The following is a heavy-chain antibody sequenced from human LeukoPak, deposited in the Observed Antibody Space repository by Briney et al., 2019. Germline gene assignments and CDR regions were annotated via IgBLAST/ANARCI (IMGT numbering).Heavy chain of an antibody. Sequence: GGSLRLSCAASGFTFSGYSMNWVRQAPGKGLEWVSIISSDSSHIYDTDSAKGRFTISRDNAKNSLYLQMNSLRPEDTAVYYCVRGATAVTRHLDYWGQGTLVTVSS. CDR2: ISSDSSHI. CDR3: VRGATAVTRHLDY. J-gene: IGHJ4*02. CDR1: GFTFSGYS. V-gene: IGHV3-21*01. D-gene: IGHD4-23*01.